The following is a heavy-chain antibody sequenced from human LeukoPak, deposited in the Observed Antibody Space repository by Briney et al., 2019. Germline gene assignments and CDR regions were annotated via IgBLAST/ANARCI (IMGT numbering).Heavy chain of an antibody. CDR2: IYDSGGT. V-gene: IGHV4-30-4*08. CDR1: GGSISSGDYF. J-gene: IGHJ4*02. Sequence: SETLSLTCTVSGGSISSGDYFWSWIRQPPGKGLEWIGYIYDSGGTYYNPSLTSRVTISVDTSKNQFSLKLSSVTAADTAVYYCARFYYYDSSGYSYYFDYWGQGTLVTVSS. D-gene: IGHD3-22*01. CDR3: ARFYYYDSSGYSYYFDY.